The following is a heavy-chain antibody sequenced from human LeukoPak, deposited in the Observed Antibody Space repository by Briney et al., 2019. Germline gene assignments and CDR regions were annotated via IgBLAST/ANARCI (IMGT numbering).Heavy chain of an antibody. Sequence: SETLSLTCTVSGASITTNNYYWGWIRRPPGQGLEWIASISYSGTTYYNPSLKSRVTISLDTSKNQFSLTLNSVTAADTAMYYCVKRDPVVGYYWGRGTLVTVSS. V-gene: IGHV4-39*01. CDR1: GASITTNNYY. CDR3: VKRDPVVGYY. D-gene: IGHD2-15*01. J-gene: IGHJ4*02. CDR2: ISYSGTT.